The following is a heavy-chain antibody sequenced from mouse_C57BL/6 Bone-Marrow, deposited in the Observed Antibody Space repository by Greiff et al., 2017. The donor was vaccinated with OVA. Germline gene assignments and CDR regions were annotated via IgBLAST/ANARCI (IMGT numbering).Heavy chain of an antibody. CDR1: GYAFSSSW. CDR2: IYPGDGDT. CDR3: AREGTFDD. Sequence: VQLQQSGPELVKPGASVKISCKASGYAFSSSWMNWVKQRPGKGLEWIGRIYPGDGDTNYNGKFKGKATLTADKSSSTAYMQLSSLTSEDSAVYFCAREGTFDDWGQGTTLTVSS. V-gene: IGHV1-82*01. J-gene: IGHJ2*01.